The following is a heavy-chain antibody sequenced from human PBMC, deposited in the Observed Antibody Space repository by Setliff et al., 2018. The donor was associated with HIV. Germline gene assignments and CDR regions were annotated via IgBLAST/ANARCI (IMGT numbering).Heavy chain of an antibody. D-gene: IGHD3-22*01. Sequence: SETLSLTRTVSGGSISSSSYYWGWIRQPPGKGLEWIGSIYYSGSTYYNPSLKSRVTISVDTSKNQFSLKLSSVTAADTAVYYCARGSRGARASKIDSSGYYLVYWGQGTLVTVSS. J-gene: IGHJ4*02. CDR1: GGSISSSSYY. V-gene: IGHV4-39*07. CDR2: IYYSGST. CDR3: ARGSRGARASKIDSSGYYLVY.